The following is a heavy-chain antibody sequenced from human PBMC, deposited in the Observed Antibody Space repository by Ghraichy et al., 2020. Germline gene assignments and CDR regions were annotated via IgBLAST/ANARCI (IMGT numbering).Heavy chain of an antibody. CDR1: GGSISSSSYY. J-gene: IGHJ3*02. D-gene: IGHD5-12*01. CDR3: ARGNSGYDAFDI. CDR2: IYYSGST. V-gene: IGHV4-39*07. Sequence: SETLSLTCTVSGGSISSSSYYWGWILQPPGKGLEWIGSIYYSGSTYYNPSLKSRVTISVDTSKNQFSLKLSSVTAADTAVYYCARGNSGYDAFDIWGQGTMVTVSS.